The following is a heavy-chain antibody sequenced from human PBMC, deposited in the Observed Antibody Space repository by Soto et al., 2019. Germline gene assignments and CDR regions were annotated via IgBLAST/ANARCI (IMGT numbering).Heavy chain of an antibody. CDR2: IYYSGST. CDR3: AIGPRPYYFDY. V-gene: IGHV4-59*01. Sequence: KPSETLSLTCTASGGSISSYYWSWIRQPPGKGLEWIGYIYYSGSTNYNPSLKSRVTISVDTSKNQFSLKLSSVTAADTAVYYCAIGPRPYYFDYWGQGTLVTVSS. CDR1: GGSISSYY. J-gene: IGHJ4*02.